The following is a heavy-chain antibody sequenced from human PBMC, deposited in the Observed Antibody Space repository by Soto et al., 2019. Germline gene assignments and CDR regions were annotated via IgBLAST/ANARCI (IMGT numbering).Heavy chain of an antibody. CDR3: ARSQGSSTSLEIYYYYYYGMDV. V-gene: IGHV1-69*01. D-gene: IGHD2-2*01. J-gene: IGHJ6*02. CDR1: GGTFSSYA. CDR2: IIPISGTE. Sequence: QVQLVQSGAEVKKPGSSVKVSCKASGGTFSSYAISWVRQAPGQGLEWMGGIIPISGTENYAQKFQGRVTITADESTSTAYMELSSLRSEDTAVYYCARSQGSSTSLEIYYYYYYGMDVWGQVTTVTVSS.